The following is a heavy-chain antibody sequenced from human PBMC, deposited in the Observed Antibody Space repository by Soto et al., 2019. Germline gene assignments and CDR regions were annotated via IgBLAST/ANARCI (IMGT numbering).Heavy chain of an antibody. D-gene: IGHD3-10*01. Sequence: QVQLVQSGAEEKKPGASVKVSCKASGYTFTSYAMHWVRQAPGQRLEWMGWINAGNGNTKYSQKFQGRVTITRDTSASTAYMVLSSLRSEDTAVYYCSVSYSYYGMDVWGQGTTVTVSS. CDR1: GYTFTSYA. V-gene: IGHV1-3*05. CDR3: SVSYSYYGMDV. CDR2: INAGNGNT. J-gene: IGHJ6*02.